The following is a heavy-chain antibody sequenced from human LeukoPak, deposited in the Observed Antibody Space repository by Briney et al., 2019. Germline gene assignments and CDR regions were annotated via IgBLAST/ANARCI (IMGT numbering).Heavy chain of an antibody. CDR1: GFTFSSYA. CDR2: ISSSAGGT. D-gene: IGHD3-10*01. V-gene: IGHV3-23*01. J-gene: IGHJ4*02. Sequence: GGSLRLSCAASGFTFSSYALNWVRQAPGKGLEWVSTISSSAGGTYCADSVTGRFTISRDTSKNTLFLQMNSLRAEDTAVYYCAKSYGSGNYYPFDYWGQGTLVTVSS. CDR3: AKSYGSGNYYPFDY.